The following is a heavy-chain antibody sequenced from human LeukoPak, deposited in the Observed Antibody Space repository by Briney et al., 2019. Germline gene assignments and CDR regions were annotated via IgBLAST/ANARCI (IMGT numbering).Heavy chain of an antibody. CDR2: IYSGGST. Sequence: PGGSLRLYCVAFGLTVSSNYMSWVRPAPGKGLEWESVIYSGGSTYYADSVKGRFTISRDNSKNTLYLKMDSLRAEDTAVYYCARSPTGYYGSGSLDYWGQGTLVTVSS. J-gene: IGHJ4*02. V-gene: IGHV3-53*01. CDR1: GLTVSSNY. CDR3: ARSPTGYYGSGSLDY. D-gene: IGHD3-10*01.